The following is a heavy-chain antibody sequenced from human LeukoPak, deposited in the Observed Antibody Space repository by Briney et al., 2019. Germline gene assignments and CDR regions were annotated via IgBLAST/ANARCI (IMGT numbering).Heavy chain of an antibody. CDR2: IHHSGST. Sequence: PSETLSLTCTVSGYSVSDKYFGGWVRQPPGKVLEWIGSIHHSGSTFYNPSLRSRVTMSLDTSRNQYSLRLSSVTAADTAVYYCAGKYYYDSNGHYYVDWWGQGTLVTVSS. CDR1: GYSVSDKYF. J-gene: IGHJ4*02. V-gene: IGHV4-38-2*02. CDR3: AGKYYYDSNGHYYVDW. D-gene: IGHD3-22*01.